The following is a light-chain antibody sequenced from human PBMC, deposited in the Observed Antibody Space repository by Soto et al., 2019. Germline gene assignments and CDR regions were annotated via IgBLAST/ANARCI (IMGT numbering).Light chain of an antibody. CDR3: QQYGT. Sequence: ETVLTQSPGTLSLSQGERATLSCRASQSVRSSHLAWYQQKPGQAPRLLIYGTSSRATGIPDRFSGSGSGTDFTLTISRLEPEDFAVYYCQQYGTFAQRAKV. CDR2: GTS. J-gene: IGKJ1*01. V-gene: IGKV3-20*01. CDR1: QSVRSSH.